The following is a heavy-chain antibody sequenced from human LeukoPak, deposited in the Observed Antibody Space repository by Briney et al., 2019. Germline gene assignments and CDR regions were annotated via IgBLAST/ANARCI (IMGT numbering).Heavy chain of an antibody. V-gene: IGHV3-23*01. CDR1: GFTFSSYA. CDR3: AKFGIVVVPAALDV. CDR2: ISGSGGST. D-gene: IGHD2-2*01. J-gene: IGHJ6*02. Sequence: PGWSLRLSCAASGFTFSSYAMSLVRPAPGEGLEWLSVISGSGGSTYYADSVKGRFTISRDNSKNTLYLQMNSLRAEDTAVYYCAKFGIVVVPAALDVWGQATTV.